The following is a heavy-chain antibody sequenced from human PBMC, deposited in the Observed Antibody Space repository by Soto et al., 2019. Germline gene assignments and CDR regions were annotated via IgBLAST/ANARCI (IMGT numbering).Heavy chain of an antibody. J-gene: IGHJ5*02. D-gene: IGHD6-19*01. CDR1: GCSFSGYY. V-gene: IGHV4-34*01. CDR2: INHSGST. CDR3: ARGTIAGAGKGRWFDP. Sequence: SETLSLTCAVYGCSFSGYYWSWIRQPPGKGLEWIGEINHSGSTNYNPSPKTRVTKSVDTSKNQCSLKLSSVTAADTAVYYCARGTIAGAGKGRWFDPWGQGTLVPVPQ.